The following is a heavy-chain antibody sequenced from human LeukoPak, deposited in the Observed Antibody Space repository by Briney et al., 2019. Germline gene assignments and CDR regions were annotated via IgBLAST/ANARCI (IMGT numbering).Heavy chain of an antibody. Sequence: NPSETLSLTCAVYGGSFSGYYWSWIRQPPGKGLEWIGEINHSGSTNYNPSLKSRVTISVDTSKNQFSLKLSSVAAADTAVYYRARLAYGSGSYHYWGQGTLVTVSS. CDR1: GGSFSGYY. V-gene: IGHV4-34*01. J-gene: IGHJ4*02. CDR3: ARLAYGSGSYHY. CDR2: INHSGST. D-gene: IGHD3-10*01.